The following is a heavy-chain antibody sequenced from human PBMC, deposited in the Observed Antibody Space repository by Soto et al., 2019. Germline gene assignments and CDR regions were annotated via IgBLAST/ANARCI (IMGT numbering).Heavy chain of an antibody. CDR3: ARNLAARPLDY. V-gene: IGHV4-39*01. J-gene: IGHJ4*02. CDR2: IYFSGST. CDR1: GGSLTTSSYY. D-gene: IGHD6-6*01. Sequence: QLQLQESGPGLVKPSETLSLTCTVSGGSLTTSSYYWAWIRQPPGEGLEWIGSIYFSGSTYYNPSLKSRVTISIDTSKNQFSLKLSSGTAADTAVYYCARNLAARPLDYWGQGTLVTVSS.